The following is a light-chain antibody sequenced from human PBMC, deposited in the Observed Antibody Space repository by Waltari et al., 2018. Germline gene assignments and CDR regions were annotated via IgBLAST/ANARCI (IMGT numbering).Light chain of an antibody. Sequence: DIVMTQSPDSLAVSLGERATINCKSSQSVLYSSNNKNYLAWYQQKPGQPPKLLIYRASTRESGVPDRVSGSGSGTDFTLTISSLQPEDFATYYCQQANSFPPTFGQGTKVEIK. V-gene: IGKV4-1*01. CDR3: QQANSFPPT. CDR2: RAS. J-gene: IGKJ1*01. CDR1: QSVLYSSNNKNY.